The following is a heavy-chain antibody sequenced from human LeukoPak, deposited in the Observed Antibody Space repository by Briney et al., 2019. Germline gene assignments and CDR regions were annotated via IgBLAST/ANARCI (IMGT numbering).Heavy chain of an antibody. CDR1: GFTVSTNY. V-gene: IGHV3-53*01. Sequence: PGGSLRLSCATSGFTVSTNYVSRVRQAPGKGLEWVSLIYNDGRADYAASVKGRFAISRDSSKDTVYLQMNSLRADDTAVYYCNFRQDYWGQGILVTVSS. CDR2: IYNDGRA. CDR3: NFRQDY. J-gene: IGHJ4*02.